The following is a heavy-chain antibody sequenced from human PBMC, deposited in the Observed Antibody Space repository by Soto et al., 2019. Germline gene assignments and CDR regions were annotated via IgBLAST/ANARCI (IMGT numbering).Heavy chain of an antibody. CDR1: GGSLSTYY. J-gene: IGHJ4*02. V-gene: IGHV4-34*10. CDR3: ARYTIATTVTSWEPSPHFED. D-gene: IGHD4-17*01. CDR2: INHSGSN. Sequence: AETLPLTCVVSGGSLSTYYYNWIGQCPGKGWAWFGEINHSGSNNYSPSLQSRVTMSLDTSKNQFCLKLSSESASDRDVYYGARYTIATTVTSWEPSPHFEDGGQGTLVTVSS.